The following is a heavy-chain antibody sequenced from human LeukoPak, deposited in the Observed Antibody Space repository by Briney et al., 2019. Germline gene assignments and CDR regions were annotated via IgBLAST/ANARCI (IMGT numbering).Heavy chain of an antibody. J-gene: IGHJ4*02. CDR1: GFPFSSYE. CDR2: ISGSGSYT. D-gene: IGHD6-13*01. V-gene: IGHV3-48*03. CDR3: ARVGSIAAAGTPDY. Sequence: PGGPLRLSCAASGFPFSSYEMNWVRQAPGKGLEWPSYISGSGSYTNYADSVKGRFTTSRDNAKNSLYLQMNSLRAEDTAVYYCARVGSIAAAGTPDYWGQGTLVTVSS.